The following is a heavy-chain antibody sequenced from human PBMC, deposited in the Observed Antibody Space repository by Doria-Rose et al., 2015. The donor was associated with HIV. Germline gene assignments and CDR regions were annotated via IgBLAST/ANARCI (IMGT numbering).Heavy chain of an antibody. Sequence: GLLKPSETLSLTCAVYGGSLSGYCWSWIRQSPGRGLEWIGEINHTGSTTYNPSLKSRVSISLDKSKSQFSLRLTSVTAADTAVYYCAWSSSPSNWFDPWGQGTLVTVSS. CDR3: AWSSSPSNWFDP. CDR1: GGSLSGYC. V-gene: IGHV4-34*01. J-gene: IGHJ5*02. CDR2: INHTGST. D-gene: IGHD3-3*01.